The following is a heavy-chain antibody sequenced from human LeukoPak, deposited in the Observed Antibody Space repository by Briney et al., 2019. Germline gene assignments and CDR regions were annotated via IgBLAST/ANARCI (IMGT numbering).Heavy chain of an antibody. CDR2: IYYSGST. J-gene: IGHJ2*01. Sequence: SETLSLTCTDSGGSISSYNWSWIRQPPGKGLEWIGDIYYSGSTNYNPSLKSRVTISVDTSKNQFSLKLSFVTAADTAVYYCARGDSSGYTDYWYFDLWGRGTLVTVSS. CDR3: ARGDSSGYTDYWYFDL. D-gene: IGHD3-22*01. CDR1: GGSISSYN. V-gene: IGHV4-59*01.